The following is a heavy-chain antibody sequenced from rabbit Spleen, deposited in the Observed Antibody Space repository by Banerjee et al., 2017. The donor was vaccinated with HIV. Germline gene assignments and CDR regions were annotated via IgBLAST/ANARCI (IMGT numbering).Heavy chain of an antibody. CDR3: ARYSDNTIYSL. J-gene: IGHJ3*01. Sequence: QSLEESGGDLVKPGASLTLTCTASGFDLSSYYYMCWVRQAPGKGLEWIACIYISGGSTYYASWAKGRFTISETSSTTVTLQMTSLTAADTATYFCARYSDNTIYSLWGQGTLVTVS. D-gene: IGHD2-1*01. CDR1: GFDLSSYYY. CDR2: IYISGGST. V-gene: IGHV1S40*01.